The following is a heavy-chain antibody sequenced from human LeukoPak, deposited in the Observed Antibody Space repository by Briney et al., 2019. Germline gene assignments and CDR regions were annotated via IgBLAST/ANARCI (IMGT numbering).Heavy chain of an antibody. CDR1: GFTFSTCS. J-gene: IGHJ4*02. V-gene: IGHV3-21*01. Sequence: GGSLRLSCAASGFTFSTCSMNWVRQAPGKGLEWVSAISSSSTYIYYADSVKGRFTISRDDAKNSLSLQMNSLRAEDTAVYFCAGYCSSEDYWGQGTLVPVSS. CDR2: ISSSSTYI. CDR3: AGYCSSEDY. D-gene: IGHD6-6*01.